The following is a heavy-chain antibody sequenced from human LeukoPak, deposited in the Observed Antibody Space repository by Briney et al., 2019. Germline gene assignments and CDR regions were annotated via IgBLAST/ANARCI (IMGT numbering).Heavy chain of an antibody. D-gene: IGHD2-15*01. J-gene: IGHJ4*02. V-gene: IGHV4-34*01. Sequence: SETLSLTCAVYGGSFSGYYWSWIRQPAGKGLEWIGEINHSGSTNYNPSLKSRVTISVDTSKNQFSLKLSSVTAADTAVYYCARAIGYCSGGSCSLDYWGQGTLVTVSS. CDR2: INHSGST. CDR1: GGSFSGYY. CDR3: ARAIGYCSGGSCSLDY.